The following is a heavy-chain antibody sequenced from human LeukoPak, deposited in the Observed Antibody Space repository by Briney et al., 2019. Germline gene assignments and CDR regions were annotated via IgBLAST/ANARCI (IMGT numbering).Heavy chain of an antibody. CDR3: ARSLYSRGAAFDY. Sequence: GESLKISCKGSGYSFTNYWIGWVRQMPGKGLEWMGIIYPGNSDTRYSPSFQGQVTISADKSITTAYLQWRSLKASDTAMYYCARSLYSRGAAFDYWGQGTLVTVSS. J-gene: IGHJ4*02. D-gene: IGHD2-8*01. CDR1: GYSFTNYW. V-gene: IGHV5-51*01. CDR2: IYPGNSDT.